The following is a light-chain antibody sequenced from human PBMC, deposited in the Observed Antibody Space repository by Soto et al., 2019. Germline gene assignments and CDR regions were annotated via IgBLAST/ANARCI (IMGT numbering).Light chain of an antibody. J-gene: IGKJ1*01. Sequence: DIRTTQSPSTLPASVGDRVTXTCRASQSISSWLAWYQQKPGKAPKLLIYKASTVESGVPSNFSGSGSGTEYSLTISSLQPEDFATYYCQQYNDYPWTFGHGAKVDI. V-gene: IGKV1-5*03. CDR1: QSISSW. CDR2: KAS. CDR3: QQYNDYPWT.